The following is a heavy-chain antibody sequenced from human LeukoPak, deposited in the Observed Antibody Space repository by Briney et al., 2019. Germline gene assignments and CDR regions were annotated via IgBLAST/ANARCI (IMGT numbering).Heavy chain of an antibody. J-gene: IGHJ5*02. CDR2: INPSGGST. V-gene: IGHV1-46*01. Sequence: GASVKVSCKASGGTFSSYAISWVRQAPGQGLEWMGIINPSGGSTSYAQKFQGRVTMTRDTSTSTVYMELSSLRSEDTAVYYCARDPRSGRNWFDPWGQGTLVTVSS. CDR3: ARDPRSGRNWFDP. CDR1: GGTFSSYA. D-gene: IGHD3-10*01.